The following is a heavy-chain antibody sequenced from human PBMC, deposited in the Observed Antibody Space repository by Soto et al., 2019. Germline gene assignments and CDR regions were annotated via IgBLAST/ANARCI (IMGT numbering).Heavy chain of an antibody. Sequence: QVQLQESGPGLVKPSQTLSLTCTVSGGSISSGGYCWSWIRQHPGKGLEWIGYIYYSGSTYYNPSLKSRVTISVDTSKNQFSLKLSSVTAADTAVYYCARDRVNYGPGYYYYGMDVWGQGTTDTVSS. J-gene: IGHJ6*02. CDR2: IYYSGST. V-gene: IGHV4-31*03. CDR1: GGSISSGGYC. D-gene: IGHD3-10*01. CDR3: ARDRVNYGPGYYYYGMDV.